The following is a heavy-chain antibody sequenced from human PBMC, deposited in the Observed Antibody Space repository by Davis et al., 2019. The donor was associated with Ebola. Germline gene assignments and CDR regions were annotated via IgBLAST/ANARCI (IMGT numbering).Heavy chain of an antibody. D-gene: IGHD5-24*01. Sequence: SETLSLTCTVPGGSISSSSYYWGWIRQPPGKGLEWIGSIYYSGSTYYNPSLKSRVTISVDTSKNQFSLKLSSVTAADTAVYYCARHRELYWYFDLWGRGTLVTVSS. CDR2: IYYSGST. CDR1: GGSISSSSYY. V-gene: IGHV4-39*01. CDR3: ARHRELYWYFDL. J-gene: IGHJ2*01.